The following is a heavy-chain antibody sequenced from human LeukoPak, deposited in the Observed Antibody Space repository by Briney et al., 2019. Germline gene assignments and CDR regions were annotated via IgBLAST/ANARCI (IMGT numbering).Heavy chain of an antibody. CDR2: IYYSGST. CDR3: ARGGEFCSGGSCHLNRHDY. J-gene: IGHJ4*02. Sequence: SQTLSLTCTVSGGSISSYYWSWIRQPPGKGLEWIGYIYYSGSTNYNPSLKSRVTISVDTSKNQFSLKLSSVTAADTAVYFCARGGEFCSGGSCHLNRHDYWGQGTLVTVSS. V-gene: IGHV4-59*01. CDR1: GGSISSYY. D-gene: IGHD2-15*01.